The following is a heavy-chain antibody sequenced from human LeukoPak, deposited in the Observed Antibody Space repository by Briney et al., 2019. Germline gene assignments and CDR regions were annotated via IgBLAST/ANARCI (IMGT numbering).Heavy chain of an antibody. D-gene: IGHD3-22*01. Sequence: PSETLSLTCTVSGGSISSYYWSWIWQPPGKGLEWIGYIYYSGSTNYNPSLKSRVTISVDTSKNQFSLKLSSVTAADTAVYYCARRLSRYYYDSSGYSETRFDPWGQGTLVTVSS. CDR1: GGSISSYY. CDR3: ARRLSRYYYDSSGYSETRFDP. J-gene: IGHJ5*02. CDR2: IYYSGST. V-gene: IGHV4-59*08.